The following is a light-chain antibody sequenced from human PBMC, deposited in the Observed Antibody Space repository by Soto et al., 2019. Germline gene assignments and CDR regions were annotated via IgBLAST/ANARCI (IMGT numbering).Light chain of an antibody. J-gene: IGKJ3*01. CDR3: QQFNIYPIT. Sequence: AIQLTQSPSSLSASVGDRVTITCRASQVIDSALAWYQQKPGKAPKLLIYDASSLGSGVPSRFSGSGSGTDFTLTISSLQPEDFATYYCQQFNIYPITFGPGTKVDIK. CDR1: QVIDSA. CDR2: DAS. V-gene: IGKV1-13*02.